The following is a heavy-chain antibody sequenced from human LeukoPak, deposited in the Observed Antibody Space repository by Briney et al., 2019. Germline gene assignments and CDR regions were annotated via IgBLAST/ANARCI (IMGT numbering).Heavy chain of an antibody. CDR2: IIPIFGTA. Sequence: GASVKVSCKASGGTFSSYAISWVRQAPGQGLEWMGGIIPIFGTANYAQKFQGRVTITADESTSTAYMELSSLRSEDTAVYYCARAGTSEMATILHWFDPWGQGTLVTVSS. V-gene: IGHV1-69*01. CDR1: GGTFSSYA. D-gene: IGHD5-24*01. J-gene: IGHJ5*02. CDR3: ARAGTSEMATILHWFDP.